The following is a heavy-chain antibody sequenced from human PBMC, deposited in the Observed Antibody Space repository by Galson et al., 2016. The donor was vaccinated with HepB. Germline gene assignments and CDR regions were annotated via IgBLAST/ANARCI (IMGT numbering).Heavy chain of an antibody. CDR3: ARSQGFWSARRFEYYGMAV. Sequence: SVKVSCKASGYTFTTFGISWVRQAPGQGLEWMGWISAYNGNTNYAQKLQGRVTMTTDTSTSTAYMELGSLRSDDTAVYYCARSQGFWSARRFEYYGMAVWGQGTTVTVSS. CDR2: ISAYNGNT. V-gene: IGHV1-18*01. J-gene: IGHJ6*02. D-gene: IGHD3-3*01. CDR1: GYTFTTFG.